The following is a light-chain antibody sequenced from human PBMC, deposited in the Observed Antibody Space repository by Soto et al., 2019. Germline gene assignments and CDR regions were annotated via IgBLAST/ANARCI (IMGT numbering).Light chain of an antibody. CDR3: QQYNSYSPTT. V-gene: IGKV1-5*03. J-gene: IGKJ4*01. Sequence: DIQMTQSPSTLSASVGDRVTITCRASQSISSRLAWYQQKPGKAPKLLIYKASSLESGVPSRFSGSGSGTEFTLTISSLQPDDFATYYCQQYNSYSPTTFGGGTKVEIK. CDR1: QSISSR. CDR2: KAS.